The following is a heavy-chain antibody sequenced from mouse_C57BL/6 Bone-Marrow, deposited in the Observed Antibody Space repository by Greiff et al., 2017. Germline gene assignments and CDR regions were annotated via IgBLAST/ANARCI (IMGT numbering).Heavy chain of an antibody. Sequence: EVKVEESGGGLVQPGGSMKLSCAASGFTFSDAWMDWVRQSPEQGLEWVAEIRNKANNHATYYAESVKGRFTTSRDDSKSSVYLQMNSLRAEDTGIYYFRYYGSSSYWYFDVWGTGTTVTVSS. CDR2: IRNKANNHAT. D-gene: IGHD1-1*01. V-gene: IGHV6-6*01. J-gene: IGHJ1*03. CDR1: GFTFSDAW. CDR3: RYYGSSSYWYFDV.